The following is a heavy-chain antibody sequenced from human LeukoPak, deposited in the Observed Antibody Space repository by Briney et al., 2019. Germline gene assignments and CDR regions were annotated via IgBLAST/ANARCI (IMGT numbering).Heavy chain of an antibody. D-gene: IGHD6-13*01. CDR1: GFTFSSHP. CDR3: AKPRGIAAANSFDY. CDR2: ISGSGGST. Sequence: GGSLRLSCGASGFTFSSHPMNWVRQAPEKGPEWVSTISGSGGSTYYADSVKGRFTISRDNSKNTLYLQMNSLRAEDTAVYYCAKPRGIAAANSFDYWGQGTLVTVSS. J-gene: IGHJ4*02. V-gene: IGHV3-23*01.